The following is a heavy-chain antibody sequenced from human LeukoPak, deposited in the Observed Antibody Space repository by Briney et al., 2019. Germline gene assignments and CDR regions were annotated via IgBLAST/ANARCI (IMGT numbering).Heavy chain of an antibody. V-gene: IGHV4-39*01. CDR3: AGGGQTYYYGVVDY. CDR1: GGSISSSSYY. D-gene: IGHD3-10*01. CDR2: IYYSGST. J-gene: IGHJ4*02. Sequence: SETLSLTCTVPGGSISSSSYYWGWIRQPPGKGLEWIGSIYYSGSTYYNPSLKSRVTISVDTSKNQFSLKLSSVTAADTAVYYCAGGGQTYYYGVVDYWGQGTLVTVSS.